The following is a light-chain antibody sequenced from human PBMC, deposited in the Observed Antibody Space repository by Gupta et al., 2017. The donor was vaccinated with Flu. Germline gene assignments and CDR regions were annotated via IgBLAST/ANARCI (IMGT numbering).Light chain of an antibody. J-gene: IGLJ3*02. CDR1: SSDVGGYNY. CDR2: EVS. CDR3: SSDTSRSNLRV. V-gene: IGLV2-14*01. Sequence: SALTQPASVSGSPGPSITISCTGTSSDVGGYNYVSWYQQHPGKAPKLMIYEVSNRRSGVANRFSGSKYGNTASLTIAGLQAEDEADYYCSSDTSRSNLRVFGGGTKLTVL.